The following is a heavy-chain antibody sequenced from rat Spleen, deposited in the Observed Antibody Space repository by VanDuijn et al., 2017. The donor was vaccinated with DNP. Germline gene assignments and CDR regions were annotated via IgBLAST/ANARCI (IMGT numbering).Heavy chain of an antibody. CDR3: ASPTY. CDR1: GFTFSNAW. D-gene: IGHD1-11*01. CDR2: IKPKSNNYAT. J-gene: IGHJ3*01. Sequence: EVQLVETGGSLVQPGKSLKLTCATSGFTFSNAWMHWVRQSPEKRLEWIARIKPKSNNYATDYTESVKGRFTISRDDSKSSIYLQMNNLKEEDTALYYCASPTYWGQGTLVTVSS. V-gene: IGHV6-8*01.